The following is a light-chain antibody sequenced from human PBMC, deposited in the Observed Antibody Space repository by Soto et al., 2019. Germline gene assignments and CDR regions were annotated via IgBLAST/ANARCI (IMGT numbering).Light chain of an antibody. J-gene: IGLJ1*01. CDR3: CSYAGSSTYV. CDR1: SSDVGSYNL. Sequence: QSVLTQPASVSGSPGQSITISCTGTSSDVGSYNLVSWYQQHPGKAPKLMIYDVSKRPSGVSNRFSGSKSGNTALLTISGLQAEDEADYYCCSYAGSSTYVFGTGTKLTVL. CDR2: DVS. V-gene: IGLV2-23*02.